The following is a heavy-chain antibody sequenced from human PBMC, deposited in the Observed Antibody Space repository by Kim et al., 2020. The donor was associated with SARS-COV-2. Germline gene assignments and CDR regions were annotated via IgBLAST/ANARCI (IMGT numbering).Heavy chain of an antibody. CDR3: ARDKSVVVTASNDAFDI. J-gene: IGHJ3*02. Sequence: FQGRVTITADESTSTAYMELSSLRSEDTAVYYCARDKSVVVTASNDAFDIWGQGTMVTVSS. D-gene: IGHD2-21*02. V-gene: IGHV1-69*01.